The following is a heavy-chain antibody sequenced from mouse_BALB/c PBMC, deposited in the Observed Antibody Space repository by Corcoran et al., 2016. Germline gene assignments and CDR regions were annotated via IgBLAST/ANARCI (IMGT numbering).Heavy chain of an antibody. Sequence: EVQLQQSGPELVKPGASMKISCKASGYSFTGYTMNWVKQSHGKNLEWIGIINPYNGGTSYNQKFKGKATLTVEKSSSTAYMELLSLTSEDSAVYYCERKGYGYDYAMDYWCQGTSVTVSS. CDR1: GYSFTGYT. J-gene: IGHJ4*01. CDR2: INPYNGGT. V-gene: IGHV1-18*01. D-gene: IGHD1-2*01. CDR3: ERKGYGYDYAMDY.